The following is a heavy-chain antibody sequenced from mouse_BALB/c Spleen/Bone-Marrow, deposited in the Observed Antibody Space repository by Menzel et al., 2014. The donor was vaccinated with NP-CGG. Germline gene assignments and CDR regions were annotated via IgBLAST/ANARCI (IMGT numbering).Heavy chain of an antibody. V-gene: IGHV1-4*02. CDR3: AREGTYYAYFDY. CDR1: GYTFTSYT. D-gene: IGHD1-1*01. Sequence: VHLVESAAELTRPGASVKMSCKASGYTFTSYTIQWVKQRPGQGLEWIGYINPTRGYTDYNQKFKDKTTLTADKSSSTAYMQLSSLTSEDFAVYFCAREGTYYAYFDYWGQGTTLTVSS. CDR2: INPTRGYT. J-gene: IGHJ2*01.